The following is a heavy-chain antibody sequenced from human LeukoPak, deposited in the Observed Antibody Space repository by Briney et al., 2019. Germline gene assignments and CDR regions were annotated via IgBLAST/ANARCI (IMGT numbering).Heavy chain of an antibody. CDR2: INSDGSWT. Sequence: GGSLRLSCAASGNYWMHWVRQAPGKGLVWVSHINSDGSWTGYADSVKGRFTISRDNAKNSLYLQMNSLRAEDTAVYYCARGVVRYFDYWGQGALVTVSS. CDR3: ARGVVRYFDY. D-gene: IGHD3-9*01. V-gene: IGHV3-74*01. CDR1: GNYW. J-gene: IGHJ4*02.